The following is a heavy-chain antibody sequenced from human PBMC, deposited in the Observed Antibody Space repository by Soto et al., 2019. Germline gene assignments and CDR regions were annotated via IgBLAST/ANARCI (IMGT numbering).Heavy chain of an antibody. V-gene: IGHV3-48*01. CDR1: GFTFSSYS. CDR3: ARSLLLAVPADNPAWFDP. D-gene: IGHD2-2*01. CDR2: ISSTSSTV. Sequence: PGGSLRLSCAASGFTFSSYSMNWVRQAPGKGLEWVSYISSTSSTVYYADSVKDRFTISRDNAKNSLYLQMNSLRAEDTAVYYCARSLLLAVPADNPAWFDPWGQGTLVTVSS. J-gene: IGHJ5*02.